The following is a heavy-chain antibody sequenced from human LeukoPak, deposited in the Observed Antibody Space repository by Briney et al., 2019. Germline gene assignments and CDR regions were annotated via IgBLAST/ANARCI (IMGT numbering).Heavy chain of an antibody. CDR2: IYDSGST. J-gene: IGHJ4*02. CDR3: AREKDGYNTGDFDY. D-gene: IGHD5-24*01. Sequence: PSETLSLTCTVSGGSISSYYWTWIRQPPGKGLEWIGYIYDSGSTNYNPSLKSRVAISIDTSKNQLSLNLNSVTAADTAVYYCAREKDGYNTGDFDYWGRGTLVTVSS. CDR1: GGSISSYY. V-gene: IGHV4-59*12.